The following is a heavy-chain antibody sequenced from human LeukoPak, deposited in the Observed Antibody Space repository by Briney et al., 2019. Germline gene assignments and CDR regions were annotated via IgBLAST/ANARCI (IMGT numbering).Heavy chain of an antibody. V-gene: IGHV3-7*04. CDR1: GFTFSSYS. CDR3: ARGIAAAGYYYYGMDV. D-gene: IGHD6-13*01. CDR2: IKQDGSEK. Sequence: GGSLRLSCAASGFTFSSYSMNWVRQAPGKGLEWVANIKQDGSEKYYVDSVKGRFTISRDNAKNSLYLQMNSLRAEDTAVYYCARGIAAAGYYYYGMDVWGQGTTVTVSS. J-gene: IGHJ6*02.